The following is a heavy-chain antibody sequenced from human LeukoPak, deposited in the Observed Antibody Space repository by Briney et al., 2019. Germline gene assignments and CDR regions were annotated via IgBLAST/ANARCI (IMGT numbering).Heavy chain of an antibody. J-gene: IGHJ4*02. CDR1: GGSISSGGYY. Sequence: PSETLSLTCTVSGGSISSGGYYWSWIRQHPGKGLEWIGYIYYSGSTYYNPSLKSRVTISVDTSKNQFSLKLSSVTAADTAVYYCARSERYGSGSYYNLDYWGQGTLVTVSS. D-gene: IGHD3-10*01. CDR2: IYYSGST. V-gene: IGHV4-31*03. CDR3: ARSERYGSGSYYNLDY.